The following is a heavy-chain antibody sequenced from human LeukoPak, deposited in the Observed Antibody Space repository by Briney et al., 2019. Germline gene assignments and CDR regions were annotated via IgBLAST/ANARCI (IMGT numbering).Heavy chain of an antibody. CDR3: AKDFAIQPIPYFDY. Sequence: GGSLRLSCAASGFTFSSYAMSWVRQAPGKGLEWVSAISGSGGSTYYADSVKGRITISRDNSKNTLYLQMNSLRAEDTAVYYCAKDFAIQPIPYFDYWGQGTLVTVSS. D-gene: IGHD2-2*02. CDR1: GFTFSSYA. V-gene: IGHV3-23*01. J-gene: IGHJ4*02. CDR2: ISGSGGST.